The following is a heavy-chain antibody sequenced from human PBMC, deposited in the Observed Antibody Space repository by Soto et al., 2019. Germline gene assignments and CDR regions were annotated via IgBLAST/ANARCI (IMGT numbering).Heavy chain of an antibody. J-gene: IGHJ4*02. Sequence: QVQLVQSGAEVKKPGSSVKVSCKASGGTFSSYVMTWVRQAPGQGLEWMGRIIPMFGITDYAPKFQGRVTITADKSTATAYIEWSSLRSEDTAIYYCAGDRALNHAAVGMAYWGQGALVTVSS. CDR1: GGTFSSYV. D-gene: IGHD6-13*01. V-gene: IGHV1-69*04. CDR3: AGDRALNHAAVGMAY. CDR2: IIPMFGIT.